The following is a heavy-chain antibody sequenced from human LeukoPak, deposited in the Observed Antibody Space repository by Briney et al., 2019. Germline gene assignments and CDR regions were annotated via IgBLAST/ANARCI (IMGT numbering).Heavy chain of an antibody. D-gene: IGHD3-22*01. V-gene: IGHV1-46*01. CDR3: ARSNNYYESSGYYAKSRRDFDY. CDR2: INPSGGST. J-gene: IGHJ4*02. Sequence: ASVKLSCESSGYTFTSYYMHWVRQAPGQGLEWMGIINPSGGSTSYAQKFQGRVTMTRATSTSTVYMELSSLRSEDTAVYYCARSNNYYESSGYYAKSRRDFDYWGQGTLVTVSS. CDR1: GYTFTSYY.